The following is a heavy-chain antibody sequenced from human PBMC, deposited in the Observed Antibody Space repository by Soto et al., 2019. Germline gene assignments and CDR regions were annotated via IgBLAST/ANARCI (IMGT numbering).Heavy chain of an antibody. V-gene: IGHV4-59*01. J-gene: IGHJ4*02. Sequence: SETLSLTCTVSGGSISSYYWSWIRQPPGKGLEWIGYIYYSGSTNYNPSLKSRVTISVDTSKNQFSLKLSSVTAADTAVYYCARTVAGPDYWGQGTLVTVS. CDR3: ARTVAGPDY. D-gene: IGHD6-19*01. CDR1: GGSISSYY. CDR2: IYYSGST.